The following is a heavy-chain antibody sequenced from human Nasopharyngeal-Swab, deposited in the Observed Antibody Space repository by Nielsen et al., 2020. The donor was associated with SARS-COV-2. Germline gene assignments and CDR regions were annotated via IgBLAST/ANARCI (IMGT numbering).Heavy chain of an antibody. CDR3: AKDLREWENWFDP. J-gene: IGHJ5*02. Sequence: GESLKISCAASGFTFSSYGMHWVRQAPGKGLEWVAVISYDGSNKYYADSVKGRFTISRDNSKNTLYLQMNSLRAEDTAVYYCAKDLREWENWFDPWGQGTLATVSS. CDR1: GFTFSSYG. D-gene: IGHD1-26*01. V-gene: IGHV3-30*18. CDR2: ISYDGSNK.